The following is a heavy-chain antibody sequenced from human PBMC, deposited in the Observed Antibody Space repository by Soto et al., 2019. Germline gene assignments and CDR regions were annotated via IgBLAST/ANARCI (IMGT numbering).Heavy chain of an antibody. CDR1: GFSLSTSGVG. J-gene: IGHJ5*02. CDR3: AHSQTSLYSSSWAYNWFDP. V-gene: IGHV2-5*01. CDR2: IYWNDDK. D-gene: IGHD6-13*01. Sequence: SGPKLVNPTQTLTLTCTFSGFSLSTSGVGVGWIRQPPGKALEWLALIYWNDDKRYSPSLKSRLTITKDTSKNQVVLTMTNMDPVDTATYYCAHSQTSLYSSSWAYNWFDPWGQGTLVTVSS.